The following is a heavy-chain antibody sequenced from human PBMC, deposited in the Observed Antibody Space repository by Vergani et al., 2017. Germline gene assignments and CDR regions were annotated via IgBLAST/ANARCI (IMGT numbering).Heavy chain of an antibody. V-gene: IGHV3-33*01. CDR2: IWYDGSNK. J-gene: IGHJ3*02. Sequence: QVQLVESGGGVVQPGRSLRLSCAASGFTFSSYGMHWVRQAPGKGLEWGAVIWYDGSNKYYADSVKGRFTISRDNSKNTLYLQMNSLSAEDTAVYYCARDREWSYYYDSSDNGGAFDIWGQGTMVTVSS. CDR1: GFTFSSYG. D-gene: IGHD3-22*01. CDR3: ARDREWSYYYDSSDNGGAFDI.